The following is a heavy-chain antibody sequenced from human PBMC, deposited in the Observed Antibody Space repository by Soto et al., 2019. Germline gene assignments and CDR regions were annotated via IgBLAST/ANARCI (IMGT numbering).Heavy chain of an antibody. D-gene: IGHD4-4*01. J-gene: IGHJ4*02. V-gene: IGHV3-30*18. CDR1: GFTFSDYG. CDR2: ISYDGSNN. CDR3: AKAVYSNYYFDY. Sequence: PGGSLRLSCAASGFTFSDYGLHWVRQAPGKGLEWVAVISYDGSNNYYAGSVKGRFTISRDNSKNTLYLQMNSLGAEDTAVYYCAKAVYSNYYFDYWGQGTLVTVSS.